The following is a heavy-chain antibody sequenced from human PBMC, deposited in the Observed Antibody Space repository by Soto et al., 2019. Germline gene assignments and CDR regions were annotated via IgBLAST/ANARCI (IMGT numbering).Heavy chain of an antibody. CDR1: GFTFSSYG. CDR3: ARDEDVVVPADYYGMDV. J-gene: IGHJ6*02. V-gene: IGHV3-33*01. D-gene: IGHD2-2*01. Sequence: GGSLRLSCAASGFTFSSYGMHWVRQAPGKGLEWVAVIWYDGSNKYYADSVKGRFTISRDNSKNTLYLQMNSLRAEDTAVYYCARDEDVVVPADYYGMDVWGQGTTVTVSS. CDR2: IWYDGSNK.